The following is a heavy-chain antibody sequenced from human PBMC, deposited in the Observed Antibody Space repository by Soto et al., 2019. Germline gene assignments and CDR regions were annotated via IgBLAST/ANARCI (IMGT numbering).Heavy chain of an antibody. CDR2: MNAKSGDT. J-gene: IGHJ6*02. Sequence: QAHLEQCGAEVKRPGASVKVSCKASGYTFSDFDINWLRQASGQGPEWMGWMNAKSGDTFFAQRFQGKFNMTWDTSLSTAYMEVGRLTSDDTAMYYCTRGNPFNYAGFDVWGQGTTVAVSS. CDR3: TRGNPFNYAGFDV. D-gene: IGHD3-16*01. V-gene: IGHV1-8*01. CDR1: GYTFSDFD.